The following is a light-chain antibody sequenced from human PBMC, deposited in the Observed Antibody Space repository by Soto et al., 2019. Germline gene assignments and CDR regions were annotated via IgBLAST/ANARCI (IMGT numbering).Light chain of an antibody. CDR1: QGFLYSSNNKNY. J-gene: IGKJ4*01. CDR3: QQYYSTPRT. V-gene: IGKV4-1*01. Sequence: DIVMTQSPDSLAVSLGERATINCKSSQGFLYSSNNKNYLAWYQQKPGQPPKLLIYWASTRESGVPDRFSGSGSGTDFTLTISSLQAEDVAVYYCQQYYSTPRTFGGGTKVDIK. CDR2: WAS.